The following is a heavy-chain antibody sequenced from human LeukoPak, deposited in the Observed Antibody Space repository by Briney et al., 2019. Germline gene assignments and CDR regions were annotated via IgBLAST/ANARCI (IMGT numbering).Heavy chain of an antibody. Sequence: SQTLSLTCAISGDSVSNNSAVWNWIMQSPARGLEWLGRTYYRSKWYNDYGASVKSRITVNPDTSKNQFSLQLNSVTPEDTAVYYCVRSQYWRFDDWGQGTLVTVSS. J-gene: IGHJ4*02. CDR1: GDSVSNNSAV. CDR3: VRSQYWRFDD. V-gene: IGHV6-1*01. CDR2: TYYRSKWYN. D-gene: IGHD2-8*02.